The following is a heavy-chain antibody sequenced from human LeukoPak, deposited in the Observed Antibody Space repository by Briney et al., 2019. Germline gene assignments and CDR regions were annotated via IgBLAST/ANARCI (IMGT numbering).Heavy chain of an antibody. CDR1: GGTFSSYT. V-gene: IGHV1-69*02. J-gene: IGHJ6*03. CDR3: AKSLRSTKDYYYMDV. CDR2: IIPILGIA. D-gene: IGHD1-1*01. Sequence: SVKVSCKASGGTFSSYTISWVRQAPGQGLEWMGRIIPILGIANYAQKFQGRVTITADKSTSTAYMELSSLRSEDTAVYYCAKSLRSTKDYYYMDVWGKGTTVTVSS.